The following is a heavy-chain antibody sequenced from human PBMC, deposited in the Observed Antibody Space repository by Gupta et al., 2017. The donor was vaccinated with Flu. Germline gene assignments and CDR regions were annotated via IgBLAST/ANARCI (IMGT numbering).Heavy chain of an antibody. D-gene: IGHD5-18*01. CDR1: GYTFSNYG. Sequence: QVQLVQPGAELTKPGASVKVSCKASGYTFSNYGISWVRQAPGQGLEWMGWSSAYNGNTNDAQKLQGRVTMKTDKETSTADMELTSMRSDDTAVYYCARDLWPAIGLHYYMDVWGKGTTVTVSS. CDR3: ARDLWPAIGLHYYMDV. V-gene: IGHV1-18*01. CDR2: SSAYNGNT. J-gene: IGHJ6*03.